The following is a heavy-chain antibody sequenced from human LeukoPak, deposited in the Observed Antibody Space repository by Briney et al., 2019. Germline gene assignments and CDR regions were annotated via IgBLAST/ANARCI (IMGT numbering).Heavy chain of an antibody. V-gene: IGHV3-64*01. CDR3: ARGLVAVAATLDY. CDR2: ISSNGGST. D-gene: IGHD6-19*01. J-gene: IGHJ4*02. Sequence: GGSLRLSCAASGFTFSSYAMHWVRQAPGKGLEYVSAISSNGGSTYYANSVKGRFTISRDNSKNTLYLQMGSLRAEDMAVYYCARGLVAVAATLDYWGPGTLGTVSS. CDR1: GFTFSSYA.